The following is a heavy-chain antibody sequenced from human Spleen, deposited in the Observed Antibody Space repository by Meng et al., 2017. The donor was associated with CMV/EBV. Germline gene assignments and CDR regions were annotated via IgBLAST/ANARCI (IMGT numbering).Heavy chain of an antibody. V-gene: IGHV4-34*01. CDR2: INHSGST. CDR1: FSASY. CDR3: ARGRASRRYYYDSSGYPNDY. Sequence: FSASYWSWLRQPPWQGLEWIGAINHSGSTNSNPSLKSRVTISVDTSKNQFSLKLSSVTAADTAVYYCARGRASRRYYYDSSGYPNDYWGQGTLVTVSS. D-gene: IGHD3-22*01. J-gene: IGHJ4*02.